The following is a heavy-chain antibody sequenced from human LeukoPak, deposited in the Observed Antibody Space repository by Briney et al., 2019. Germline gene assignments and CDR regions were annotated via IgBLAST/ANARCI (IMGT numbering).Heavy chain of an antibody. CDR1: GGSISSYY. Sequence: SETLSLTCTVSGGSISSYYWSWIRQPPGKGLEWIGEINHSGSTNYNPSLKSRVTISVDTSKNQFSLKLSSVTAADTAVYYCARGSSRGTRLYYFDYWGQGTLVTVSS. CDR3: ARGSSRGTRLYYFDY. CDR2: INHSGST. D-gene: IGHD5-12*01. V-gene: IGHV4-34*01. J-gene: IGHJ4*02.